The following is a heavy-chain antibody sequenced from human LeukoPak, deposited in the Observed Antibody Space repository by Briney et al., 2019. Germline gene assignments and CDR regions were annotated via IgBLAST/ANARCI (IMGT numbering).Heavy chain of an antibody. CDR2: INTDGSST. D-gene: IGHD1-26*01. CDR1: GFTFSNYW. J-gene: IGHJ4*02. V-gene: IGHV3-74*01. Sequence: GGSLRLSCAASGFTFSNYWMHWVREAPGKGLVWVSRINTDGSSTDYADSVKGRFTISRDNAKNTLYLQMNSLRAEDTAVYYCAKDLGRYRNNYFDYWGQGTLVTVSS. CDR3: AKDLGRYRNNYFDY.